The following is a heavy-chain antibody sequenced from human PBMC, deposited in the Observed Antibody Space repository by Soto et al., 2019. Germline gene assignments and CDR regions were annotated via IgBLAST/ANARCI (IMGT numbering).Heavy chain of an antibody. D-gene: IGHD3-10*01. CDR3: ARGNPGEGYYYCSGMGAFGI. V-gene: IGHV4-31*01. Sequence: QVQLQESGPGLVKPSQTLSLTCTVSGGSISSGGYYWSWIRQHPGKGLEWIGYIDYSGSTYYNPSLNGLVTVTVDTSKDHFSLKLSSVTAADTAVYYCARGNPGEGYYYCSGMGAFGIWGQGTMVTVSS. CDR2: IDYSGST. J-gene: IGHJ3*02. CDR1: GGSISSGGYY.